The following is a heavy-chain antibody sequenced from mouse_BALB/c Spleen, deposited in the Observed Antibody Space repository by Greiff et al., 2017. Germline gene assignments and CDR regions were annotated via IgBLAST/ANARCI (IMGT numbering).Heavy chain of an antibody. Sequence: EVKLMESGAELVRPGALVKLSCKASGFNIKDYYMHWVKQRPEQGLEWIGWIDPENGNTIYDPKFQGKASITADTSSNTAYLQLSSLTSEDTAVYYCARSEGYGYDGFAYWGQGTLVTVSA. CDR2: IDPENGNT. D-gene: IGHD2-2*01. CDR1: GFNIKDYY. V-gene: IGHV14-1*02. CDR3: ARSEGYGYDGFAY. J-gene: IGHJ3*01.